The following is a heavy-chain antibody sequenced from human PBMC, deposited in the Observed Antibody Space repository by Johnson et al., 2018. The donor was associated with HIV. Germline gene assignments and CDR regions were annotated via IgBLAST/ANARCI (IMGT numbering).Heavy chain of an antibody. Sequence: VQLVESGGGLVQPGRSLRLSCAASGFTYDDYAMHWVRQAPGKGLEWVSGISGDGSSSSYADSVKGRLTISRDNAKNTLYLQLNSLRVEDTAIYYCAKGLVYADPEDAFDIWGQGTMVTVSS. CDR2: ISGDGSSS. CDR3: AKGLVYADPEDAFDI. V-gene: IGHV3-9*01. J-gene: IGHJ3*02. D-gene: IGHD2-8*01. CDR1: GFTYDDYA.